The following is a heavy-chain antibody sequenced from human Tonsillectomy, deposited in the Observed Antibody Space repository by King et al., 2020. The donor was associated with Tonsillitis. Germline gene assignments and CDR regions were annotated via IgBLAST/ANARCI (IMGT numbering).Heavy chain of an antibody. CDR2: FYYGGNT. J-gene: IGHJ4*02. Sequence: LQLQESGPGLVKPSETLSLNCDVSGDSISNSRDYWGWIRQPPGMGLQWIGSFYYGGNTYYNPYLKSRVNISEDTSKNQFSLKLNSVTAADTAMYDCANSKGPNGVCRIWGQGTLVTVSS. D-gene: IGHD2-8*01. CDR3: ANSKGPNGVCRI. CDR1: GDSISNSRDY. V-gene: IGHV4-39*01.